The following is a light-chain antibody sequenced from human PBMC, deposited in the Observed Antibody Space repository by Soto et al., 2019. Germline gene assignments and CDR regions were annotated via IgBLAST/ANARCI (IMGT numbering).Light chain of an antibody. V-gene: IGKV3-15*01. CDR1: QSVSSN. Sequence: ERVMTQSPATLSVSPGERATLSCRASQSVSSNLAWYQQKPGQAPRLLIYGASTRATGIPARFSGSGSGTEFTLTFSSLQSEDFAVYYCQQYNNWPLTFGGGTKVEIK. J-gene: IGKJ4*01. CDR3: QQYNNWPLT. CDR2: GAS.